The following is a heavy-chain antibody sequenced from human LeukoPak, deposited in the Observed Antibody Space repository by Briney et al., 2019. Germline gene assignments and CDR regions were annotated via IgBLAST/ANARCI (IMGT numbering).Heavy chain of an antibody. Sequence: GGSLRLSCAASGFTFSTYWMHWVRHAPGKGLVWVSRINGDGSITMYADSVKGRFTISRDNAKNTLYPQMNSLRVEDTAVYYCARGFRSMAGATGWFDPWGRGTLVTVSS. CDR3: ARGFRSMAGATGWFDP. V-gene: IGHV3-74*03. CDR1: GFTFSTYW. J-gene: IGHJ5*02. D-gene: IGHD6-19*01. CDR2: INGDGSIT.